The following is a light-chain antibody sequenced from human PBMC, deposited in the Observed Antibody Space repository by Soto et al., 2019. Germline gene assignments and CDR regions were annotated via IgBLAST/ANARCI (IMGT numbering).Light chain of an antibody. CDR2: GST. CDR3: QSYDSNLSGSV. Sequence: QSVLTQPPSASGTPGQRVTISCSGSSSNIGSNTVHWYQHLPGTAPKLLIYGSTHRPSGVPDRFSGSKSDTSASLAITGLQADDEAGYYCQSYDSNLSGSVFGTGTKVTVL. J-gene: IGLJ1*01. V-gene: IGLV1-40*01. CDR1: SSNIGSNT.